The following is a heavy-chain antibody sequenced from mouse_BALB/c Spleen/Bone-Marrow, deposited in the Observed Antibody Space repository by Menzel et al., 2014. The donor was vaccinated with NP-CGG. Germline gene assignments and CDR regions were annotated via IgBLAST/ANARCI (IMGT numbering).Heavy chain of an antibody. V-gene: IGHV4-1*02. D-gene: IGHD1-1*01. CDR3: ARLGYYGTMDY. CDR1: GFDSSGYW. Sequence: DVQLQESGGGLVQPGGSLKLSCAASGFDSSGYWMSWVRQAPGKGLEWIGEINPDSSTINYTPSLKDKFIISRDNAKNTLYLQMSKVRSEDTALYYCARLGYYGTMDYWGQGTSITVYS. CDR2: INPDSSTI. J-gene: IGHJ4*01.